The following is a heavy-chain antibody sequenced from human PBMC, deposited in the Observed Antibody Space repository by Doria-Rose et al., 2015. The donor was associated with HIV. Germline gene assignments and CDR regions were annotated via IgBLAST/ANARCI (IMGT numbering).Heavy chain of an antibody. CDR3: ARIKSSRWYRKYYFDF. D-gene: IGHD6-13*01. J-gene: IGHJ4*02. CDR2: IFSDDER. CDR1: GVSLSSPGMG. V-gene: IGHV2-26*01. Sequence: QITLKESGPVLVKPTETLTLTCTVSGVSLSSPGMGVSWIRQPPGKALEWLANIFSDDERSCKTSLKSRLTISRGTFKSQVVLTMTDMDPVDTATYYCARIKSSRWYRKYYFDFWGQGTLVIVSA.